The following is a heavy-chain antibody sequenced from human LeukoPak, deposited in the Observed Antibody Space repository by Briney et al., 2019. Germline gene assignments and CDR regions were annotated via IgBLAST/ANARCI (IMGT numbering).Heavy chain of an antibody. V-gene: IGHV1-2*02. D-gene: IGHD5-24*01. J-gene: IGHJ4*02. Sequence: ASVKVSCKASGYTFTGYYMHWVRQAPGQGLEWMGWINPNSGGTNYAQKFQGRVTMTRDTSISTAYMELSRLRSDDTAVYYCARGELSGKERWLQFIWGQGTLVTVSS. CDR2: INPNSGGT. CDR1: GYTFTGYY. CDR3: ARGELSGKERWLQFI.